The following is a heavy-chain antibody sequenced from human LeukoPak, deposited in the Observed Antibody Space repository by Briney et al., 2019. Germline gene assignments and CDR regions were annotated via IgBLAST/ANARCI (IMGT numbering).Heavy chain of an antibody. CDR3: ARADYYYDSSGYYYSMDY. J-gene: IGHJ4*02. CDR1: GGTFSSYA. Sequence: GASVKVSCKASGGTFSSYAISWVRQAPGQGLEWMGGIIPIFGTANYAQKFQGRVTITADKSTSTAYMELSSLRSEDTAVYYCARADYYYDSSGYYYSMDYWGQGTLVTVSS. D-gene: IGHD3-22*01. CDR2: IIPIFGTA. V-gene: IGHV1-69*06.